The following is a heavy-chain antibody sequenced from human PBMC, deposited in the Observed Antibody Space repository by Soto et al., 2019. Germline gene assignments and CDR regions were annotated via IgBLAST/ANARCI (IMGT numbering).Heavy chain of an antibody. CDR1: GFTVSSNY. D-gene: IGHD1-1*01. Sequence: LRLSFAASGFTVSSNYMSWVRQAPGKGLEWVSVIYSGGSTYYADSVKGRFTISRDNSKNTLYLQMNSLRAEDTAVYYCARVRLNYAFDIWGQGTMVTVSS. CDR3: ARVRLNYAFDI. CDR2: IYSGGST. V-gene: IGHV3-53*01. J-gene: IGHJ3*02.